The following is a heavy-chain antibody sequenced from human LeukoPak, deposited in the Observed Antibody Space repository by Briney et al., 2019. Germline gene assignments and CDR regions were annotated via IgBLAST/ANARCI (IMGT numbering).Heavy chain of an antibody. CDR3: AKDHCTNGVCHTDY. CDR2: IRYDGSNK. D-gene: IGHD2-8*01. CDR1: GFTFSNYG. V-gene: IGHV3-30*02. Sequence: GGSLRLSCAASGFTFSNYGMHWVRQAPGKGLERVAFIRYDGSNKYYADSVKGRFTISRDNSKNTLYLQMNSLRGEDTAVYYCAKDHCTNGVCHTDYWGQGTLVTVSS. J-gene: IGHJ4*02.